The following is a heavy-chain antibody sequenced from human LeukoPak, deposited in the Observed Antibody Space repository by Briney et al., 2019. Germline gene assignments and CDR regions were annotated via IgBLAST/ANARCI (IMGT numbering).Heavy chain of an antibody. D-gene: IGHD1-26*01. CDR1: GFTFSSYA. V-gene: IGHV3-23*01. Sequence: PGGSLRLSCAASGFTFSSYAMSWVRQAPGKGLEWVSAISGSGGSTYYADSVKGRFTISRDNSKNTLYLQMNSLRAEDTAVYYCAKDWSGSYLQLEGGFNYWGQGTLVTVSS. CDR3: AKDWSGSYLQLEGGFNY. CDR2: ISGSGGST. J-gene: IGHJ4*02.